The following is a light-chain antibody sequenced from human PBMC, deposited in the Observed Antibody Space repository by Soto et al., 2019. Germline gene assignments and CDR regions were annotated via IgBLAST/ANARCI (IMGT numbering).Light chain of an antibody. CDR1: QGIRND. J-gene: IGKJ2*01. CDR2: DVS. CDR3: QQYDTYYT. Sequence: DIEMTQSPSSMYASVGDRVTIICRASQGIRNDLVWYQQKPGKAPTLLIYDVSRLESGVPSRFSGSGSGTEFTLTINSLKPDDFATYYCQQYDTYYTFGQGTKVDIK. V-gene: IGKV1-17*01.